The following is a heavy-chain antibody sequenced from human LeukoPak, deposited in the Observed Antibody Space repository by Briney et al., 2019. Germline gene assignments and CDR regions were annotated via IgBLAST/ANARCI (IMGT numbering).Heavy chain of an antibody. Sequence: GGSLRLSCAASGFAFSNYGMNWVRQAPGKGLEWVSGITGSGGTTYYADSVKGRFTISRDNAKNSLYLQMNSLRAEDTAVYYCARTQHIVVVTASPYMDVWGKGTTVTVSS. J-gene: IGHJ6*03. CDR1: GFAFSNYG. CDR3: ARTQHIVVVTASPYMDV. CDR2: ITGSGGTT. V-gene: IGHV3-48*01. D-gene: IGHD2-21*02.